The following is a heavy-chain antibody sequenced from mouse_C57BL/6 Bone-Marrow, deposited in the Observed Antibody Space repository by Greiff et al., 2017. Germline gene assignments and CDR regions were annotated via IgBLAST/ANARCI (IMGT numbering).Heavy chain of an antibody. CDR3: SRINWGGFDY. CDR1: GYTFTSYG. J-gene: IGHJ2*01. D-gene: IGHD4-1*01. V-gene: IGHV1-81*01. Sequence: VQLQQPGAELVRPGASVKLSCKASGYTFTSYGMSWVKQRPGQGLEWIGEIYPSSGNTNYNEKFKGKATLTADKSSRTAYMELRSLTSEDSAVSFCSRINWGGFDYWGQGTTLTVSS. CDR2: IYPSSGNT.